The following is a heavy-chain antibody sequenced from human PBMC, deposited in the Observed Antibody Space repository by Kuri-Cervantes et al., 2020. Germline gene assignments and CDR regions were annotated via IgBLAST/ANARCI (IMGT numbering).Heavy chain of an antibody. Sequence: ETLSLTCAASGFTFSSYWMHWVRQAPGKGLVWVSRINSDGSSTSYADSVKGRFTISRDNAKNTLYLQMNSLRAEDTAVYYCARGGLGRDGYNFLYWGQGTLVTVSS. CDR1: GFTFSSYW. CDR3: ARGGLGRDGYNFLY. V-gene: IGHV3-74*01. CDR2: INSDGSST. J-gene: IGHJ4*02. D-gene: IGHD5-24*01.